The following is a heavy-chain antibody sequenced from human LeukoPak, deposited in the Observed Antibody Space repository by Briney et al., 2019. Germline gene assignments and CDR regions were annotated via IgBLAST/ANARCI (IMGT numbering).Heavy chain of an antibody. CDR1: GGTFTSYA. V-gene: IGHV1-69*04. J-gene: IGHJ4*02. D-gene: IGHD4-4*01. Sequence: SVKVSCKASGGTFTSYAISWVRQAPGQGLEWMGRIIPILGIANYAQKFQGRVTITTDKSTSTAYMELSSLRSEDTAVYYCAREAVTTPYFDYWGQGTLVTVSS. CDR2: IIPILGIA. CDR3: AREAVTTPYFDY.